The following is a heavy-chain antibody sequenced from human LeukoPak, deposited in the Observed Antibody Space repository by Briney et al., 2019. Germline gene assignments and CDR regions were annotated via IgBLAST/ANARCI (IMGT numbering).Heavy chain of an antibody. Sequence: GESLQISCQGSEYSFATYWIAWLRQMPGKGLEGMGILYPSDSDTRYSPSFQGQVTISADKSIKTAYLQWSSLKASDTAMYYCARPLQGIVGATGFDYWAREPWSPSPQ. D-gene: IGHD1-26*01. CDR2: LYPSDSDT. CDR3: ARPLQGIVGATGFDY. J-gene: IGHJ4*02. CDR1: EYSFATYW. V-gene: IGHV5-51*01.